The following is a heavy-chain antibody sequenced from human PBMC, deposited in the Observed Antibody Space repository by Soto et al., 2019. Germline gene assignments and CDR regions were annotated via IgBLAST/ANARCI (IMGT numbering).Heavy chain of an antibody. V-gene: IGHV4-59*08. Sequence: SETLSLTCTVSGGSIRSYYWSWIRQPPGKGLEWIGYIYYSGSTNYNPSLKSRVTISVDTSKNQFSLKLSSVTAADTAVYYCARRYGGAFDIWGQGTMVTVS. CDR2: IYYSGST. CDR3: ARRYGGAFDI. D-gene: IGHD4-17*01. J-gene: IGHJ3*02. CDR1: GGSIRSYY.